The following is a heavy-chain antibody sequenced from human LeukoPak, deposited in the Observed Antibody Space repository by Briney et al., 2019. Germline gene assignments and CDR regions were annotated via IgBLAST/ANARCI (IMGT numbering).Heavy chain of an antibody. CDR1: GYTFTSYD. V-gene: IGHV1-8*03. J-gene: IGHJ4*02. Sequence: ASVKVSCKASGYTFTSYDINWVRQATGQGLEWMGWMNPNSGNTGYAQKFQGRVTITRNTSISTAYMELSSLRSEDTAVYYCARAPRRRGGNSQYYFDYWGQGTLVTVSS. D-gene: IGHD4-23*01. CDR2: MNPNSGNT. CDR3: ARAPRRRGGNSQYYFDY.